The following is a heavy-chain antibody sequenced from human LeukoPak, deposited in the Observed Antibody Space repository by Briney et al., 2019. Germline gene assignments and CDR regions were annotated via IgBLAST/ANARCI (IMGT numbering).Heavy chain of an antibody. CDR3: AGALGGSYLSPGY. CDR2: INPNSGGT. D-gene: IGHD1-26*01. V-gene: IGHV1-2*02. J-gene: IGHJ4*02. Sequence: ASVKVSCKASGYTFTGHYIHWVRQAPGQGLEWMGWINPNSGGTNYAQKFQGRVTMTRDTSITTAYMEVNRLKSDDTALYYCAGALGGSYLSPGYWGQGTLVTVSS. CDR1: GYTFTGHY.